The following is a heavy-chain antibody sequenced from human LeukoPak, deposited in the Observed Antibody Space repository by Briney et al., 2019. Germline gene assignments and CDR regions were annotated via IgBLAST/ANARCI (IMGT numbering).Heavy chain of an antibody. Sequence: SETLSLTCAVSGGSITSSKYFWGWIRQPPGKELELIGIISYSGSTDYNPSLKTRVTISTDTSTNQFSLKLTSVTAADTAVYYCAGLGVRVLVYQFEYWGRGTPVTVSS. V-gene: IGHV4-39*07. D-gene: IGHD2-2*01. CDR2: ISYSGST. CDR3: AGLGVRVLVYQFEY. J-gene: IGHJ4*02. CDR1: GGSITSSKYF.